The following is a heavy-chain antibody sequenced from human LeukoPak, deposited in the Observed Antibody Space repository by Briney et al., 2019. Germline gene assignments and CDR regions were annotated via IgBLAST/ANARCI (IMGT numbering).Heavy chain of an antibody. D-gene: IGHD7-27*01. J-gene: IGHJ4*02. V-gene: IGHV1-2*02. CDR1: GYTFTGYY. CDR3: ARGTGAPNYFDY. CDR2: INPNGGGT. Sequence: GASVKVSCKASGYTFTGYYIHWVRQAPGQGLEWMAWINPNGGGTNYAQKFQGRVAVTRDSSSSTAYMELSGLTSDDTAMFYCARGTGAPNYFDYWGQGTLVTVSS.